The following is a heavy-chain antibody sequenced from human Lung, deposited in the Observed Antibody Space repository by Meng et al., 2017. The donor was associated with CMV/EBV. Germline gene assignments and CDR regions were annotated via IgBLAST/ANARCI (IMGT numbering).Heavy chain of an antibody. CDR2: MNPNSGNT. Sequence: ASVKVSXKASGYSFTTYDINWVRQATGQGLEWMGWMNPNSGNTGYAQKFQGRVTLNRVTSISTAYMELSSLTSDDTAVYYCARTRIEVEPDGRKVKYYNYGMDVWGQGXTVTVSS. J-gene: IGHJ6*02. CDR3: ARTRIEVEPDGRKVKYYNYGMDV. V-gene: IGHV1-8*01. D-gene: IGHD2-2*01. CDR1: GYSFTTYD.